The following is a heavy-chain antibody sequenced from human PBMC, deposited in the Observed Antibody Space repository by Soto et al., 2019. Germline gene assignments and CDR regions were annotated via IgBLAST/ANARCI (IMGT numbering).Heavy chain of an antibody. CDR1: GLTFSRYA. CDR2: VGFSGSST. CDR3: ATALTAGRHPTVVPIGN. D-gene: IGHD1-26*01. Sequence: EVQLSESGGGLAQPGGSLRLSCAVSGLTFSRYAMSWVRQAPGKGLEWVSSVGFSGSSTHYADSVKGRFTVSRDNSKNILYLQLSRLTADDTAVYYSATALTAGRHPTVVPIGNWGQGIPVTVSS. J-gene: IGHJ4*02. V-gene: IGHV3-23*01.